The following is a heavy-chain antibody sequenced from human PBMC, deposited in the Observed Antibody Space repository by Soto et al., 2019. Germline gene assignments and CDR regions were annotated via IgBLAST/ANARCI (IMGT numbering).Heavy chain of an antibody. CDR1: GFTFSSYW. D-gene: IGHD1-1*01. Sequence: EVQLVESGGGLVQPGGSLRLSCVVSGFTFSSYWMAWVRQAPGKGLEWLANIKPDGSDKYHVDSVEGRFTISRDNAKDSLYLQLNSLRAEDAAVYYCVRDSKVHPGEGGDYWGRGTLVTVSS. J-gene: IGHJ4*02. V-gene: IGHV3-7*01. CDR2: IKPDGSDK. CDR3: VRDSKVHPGEGGDY.